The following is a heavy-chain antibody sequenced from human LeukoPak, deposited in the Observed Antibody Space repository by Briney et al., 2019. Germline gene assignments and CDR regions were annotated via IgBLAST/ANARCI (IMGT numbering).Heavy chain of an antibody. V-gene: IGHV3-74*01. D-gene: IGHD6-19*01. CDR2: INTDGSST. J-gene: IGHJ4*02. CDR1: GFTFSSYW. Sequence: GGSLRLSCAASGFTFSSYWMHWVRQAPGKGLVWVSRINTDGSSTSYADSVKGRFTISRDNAKNSLYLQMNSLRAEDTAVYYCARNIAVAVAFDYWGQGTLVTVSS. CDR3: ARNIAVAVAFDY.